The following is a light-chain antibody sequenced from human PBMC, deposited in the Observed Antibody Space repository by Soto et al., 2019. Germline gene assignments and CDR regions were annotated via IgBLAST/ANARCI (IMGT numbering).Light chain of an antibody. CDR3: QHRSDAPYT. J-gene: IGKJ4*01. V-gene: IGKV3-11*01. CDR2: DAS. CDR1: QSVSSY. Sequence: EIVLTQSPATLSLSPGERATISCRASQSVSSYLAWYQQKPGQAPRLLIYDASNRATGIPARFSGSGSGTDFPLTISILAHDDVAFYYCQHRSDAPYTFGEGTKVQIK.